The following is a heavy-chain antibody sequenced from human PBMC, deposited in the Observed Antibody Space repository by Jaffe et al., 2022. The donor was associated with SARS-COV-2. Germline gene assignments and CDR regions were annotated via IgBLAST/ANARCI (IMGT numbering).Heavy chain of an antibody. CDR2: LYSDANK. D-gene: IGHD2-15*01. V-gene: IGHV3-53*01. CDR3: VRGPFYSQTSGPNDAFDI. CDR1: GFSVSSNY. J-gene: IGHJ3*02. Sequence: EEQLVESGGGLIQPGGSLRLSCVASGFSVSSNYMSWVRQAPGKGLEWVSVLYSDANKYYQDSVKDRFTISRDTSKNSLFLQMNRLGAEDTAIYYCVRGPFYSQTSGPNDAFDIWGRGTMVTVSS.